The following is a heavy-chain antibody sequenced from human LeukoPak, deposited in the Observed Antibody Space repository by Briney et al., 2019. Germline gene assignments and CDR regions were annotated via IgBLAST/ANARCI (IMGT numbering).Heavy chain of an antibody. CDR3: AKDGSGSYHGTFDY. D-gene: IGHD3-10*01. CDR1: GLTFSSYA. J-gene: IGHJ4*02. Sequence: GGFLRLSCAASGLTFSSYAMSWVRQAPGKGLEWVAVISYDGSNKYYADSVKGRFTISRDNSKNTLYLQMDSLRAEDTAVYYCAKDGSGSYHGTFDYWGQGTLVTVSS. CDR2: ISYDGSNK. V-gene: IGHV3-30*18.